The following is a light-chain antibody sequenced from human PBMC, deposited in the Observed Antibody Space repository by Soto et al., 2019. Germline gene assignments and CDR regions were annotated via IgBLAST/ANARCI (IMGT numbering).Light chain of an antibody. Sequence: EIVMTQSPATLSVSPGESATLSCRASQSVSSYLAWYQQKPGQAPRLLIYGASSRATGIPDRFSGSGSGTDFTLTISRLEPEDFAVYYCQQYGSSPPTWTFGQGTKVDIK. V-gene: IGKV3-20*01. CDR2: GAS. CDR3: QQYGSSPPTWT. J-gene: IGKJ1*01. CDR1: QSVSSY.